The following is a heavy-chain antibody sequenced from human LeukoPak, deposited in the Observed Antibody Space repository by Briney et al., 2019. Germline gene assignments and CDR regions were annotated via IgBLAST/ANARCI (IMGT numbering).Heavy chain of an antibody. CDR2: IYTSGNT. V-gene: IGHV4-59*10. CDR1: GGSISSYY. Sequence: SETLSLTCAVSGGSISSYYWSWIRQPAGKGLGWVGRIYTSGNTNYNPSLKSRVTISVATPKNQFSLKLSSVPAADTAVYYCARYWGSSYYYYSMDVWGKGTTVTVSS. D-gene: IGHD6-6*01. J-gene: IGHJ6*03. CDR3: ARYWGSSYYYYSMDV.